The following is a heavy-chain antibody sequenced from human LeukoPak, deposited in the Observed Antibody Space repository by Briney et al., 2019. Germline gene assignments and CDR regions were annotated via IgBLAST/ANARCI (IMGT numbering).Heavy chain of an antibody. D-gene: IGHD1-26*01. CDR2: ITRSSSYI. V-gene: IGHV3-21*01. CDR1: GFTFSSYA. J-gene: IGHJ4*02. Sequence: GGSLRLSCAASGFTFSSYAMNWVRQAPGKGLEWVSSITRSSSYIYYADSVKGRFTISRDNAKNSLFLQVNSLRTEDTALYYCATSGSGGNYPLDYWGQGTLVTVSS. CDR3: ATSGSGGNYPLDY.